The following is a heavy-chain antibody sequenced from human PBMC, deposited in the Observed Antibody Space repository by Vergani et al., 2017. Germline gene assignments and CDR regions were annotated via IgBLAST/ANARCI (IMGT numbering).Heavy chain of an antibody. V-gene: IGHV3-30*02. CDR1: GFTFSSYG. CDR3: AKVMHYYYYYGMDV. J-gene: IGHJ6*02. Sequence: QVQLVESGGGVVQPGGSLRLSCAASGFTFSSYGMHWVRQAPGKGLEWVAFIRYDGSNKYYADSVKGRFTISRDNSKNTLYLQMNSLRAEDTAVYYCAKVMHYYYYYGMDVWGQGTTVTVSS. CDR2: IRYDGSNK.